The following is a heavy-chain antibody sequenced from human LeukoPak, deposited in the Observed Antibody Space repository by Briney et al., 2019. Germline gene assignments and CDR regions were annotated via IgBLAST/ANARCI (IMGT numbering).Heavy chain of an antibody. Sequence: GGSLRLFCAASGFALSSHWMTWVRQVPGRGPEWVANVNRDGSETYCLDSVKGRFTISKDNAKNSLYLQMNSLGAEDTALYHCARNNGMDVWGQGTTVIVSS. J-gene: IGHJ6*02. CDR1: GFALSSHW. CDR2: VNRDGSET. V-gene: IGHV3-7*03. CDR3: ARNNGMDV.